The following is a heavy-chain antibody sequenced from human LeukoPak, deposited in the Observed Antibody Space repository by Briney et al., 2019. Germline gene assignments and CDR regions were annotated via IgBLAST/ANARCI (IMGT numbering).Heavy chain of an antibody. J-gene: IGHJ4*02. V-gene: IGHV3-7*01. D-gene: IGHD6-13*01. CDR2: IKQDGSEK. Sequence: GGSLRLSCAASGFTFSSYWMGWVRQAPGKGLEWVANIKQDGSEKYYVDSVKGRFTISRDNAKNSLYLQMNSLRAEDTAVYYCARDGHLYKQQLYYFDYWGQGTLVTVSS. CDR1: GFTFSSYW. CDR3: ARDGHLYKQQLYYFDY.